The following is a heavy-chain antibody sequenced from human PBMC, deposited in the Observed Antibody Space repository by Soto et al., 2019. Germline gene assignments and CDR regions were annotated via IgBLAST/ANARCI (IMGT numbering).Heavy chain of an antibody. Sequence: SETLSLTCTVSGDSVSSDSYYWSWIRQPPGKTLEWIGYIFHSGSTSYNPSLQSRVTMSIDTSKNQFSLNLTSVTAADTAIYYCAREGGVLRMCNWPDPWGQGTLVTVSS. D-gene: IGHD3-3*01. V-gene: IGHV4-61*01. J-gene: IGHJ5*02. CDR1: GDSVSSDSYY. CDR2: IFHSGST. CDR3: AREGGVLRMCNWPDP.